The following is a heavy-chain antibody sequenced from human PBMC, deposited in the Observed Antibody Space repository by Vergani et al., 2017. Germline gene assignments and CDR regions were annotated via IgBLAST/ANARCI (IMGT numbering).Heavy chain of an antibody. Sequence: QVQLQESGPGLVKPSETLSLTCAVSGASISSNSYYWGWVRQSPGNGLEWVGSIRYSGPTYYILPLQSRTTISLDTSKNQFSLKLSSVTAADTAVYYCARVPPIVTYYDILTGYYPYYFDYWGQGTLVTVSS. CDR3: ARVPPIVTYYDILTGYYPYYFDY. D-gene: IGHD3-9*01. CDR1: GASISSNSYY. V-gene: IGHV4-39*07. CDR2: IRYSGPT. J-gene: IGHJ4*02.